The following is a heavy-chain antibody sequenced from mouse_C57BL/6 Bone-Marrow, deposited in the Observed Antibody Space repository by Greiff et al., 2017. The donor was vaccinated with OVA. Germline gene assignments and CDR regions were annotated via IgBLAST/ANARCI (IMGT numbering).Heavy chain of an antibody. Sequence: EVQLQESGPVLVKPGASVKMSCKASGYTFTDYYMNWVKQSHGKSLEWIGVINPYNGGTSYNQKFKGKATLTVDKSSSTAYMELNSLTSEDSAVYYCARRDYDYDGYYAMDYWGQGTSVTVSS. V-gene: IGHV1-19*01. CDR2: INPYNGGT. J-gene: IGHJ4*01. D-gene: IGHD2-4*01. CDR3: ARRDYDYDGYYAMDY. CDR1: GYTFTDYY.